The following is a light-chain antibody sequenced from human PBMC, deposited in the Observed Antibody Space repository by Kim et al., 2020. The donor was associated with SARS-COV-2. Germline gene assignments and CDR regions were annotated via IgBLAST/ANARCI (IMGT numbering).Light chain of an antibody. J-gene: IGLJ2*01. CDR3: SSYAGSNTLV. CDR2: EVS. CDR1: SSDVGGYNF. Sequence: QSALTQPPSASGSPGQSVTISCTGTSSDVGGYNFVSWYQQDPGKAPKVMIYEVSKRPSGVPDRFSGSKSGNTASLTVSGLQAEDEADYYRSSYAGSNTLVFGGGTQLTVL. V-gene: IGLV2-8*01.